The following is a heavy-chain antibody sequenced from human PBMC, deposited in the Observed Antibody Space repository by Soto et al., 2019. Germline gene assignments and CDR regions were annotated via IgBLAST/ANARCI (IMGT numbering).Heavy chain of an antibody. D-gene: IGHD1-1*01. Sequence: ASLKVSCKVSGYTLTELSMHWVRQAPGKGLEWMGGFDPEDGETIYAQKFQGRVTMTEDTSTDTAYMELSSLRSEDTAVYYCATADVTGTHDAFDIWGQGTMVTVSS. CDR3: ATADVTGTHDAFDI. CDR2: FDPEDGET. V-gene: IGHV1-24*01. CDR1: GYTLTELS. J-gene: IGHJ3*02.